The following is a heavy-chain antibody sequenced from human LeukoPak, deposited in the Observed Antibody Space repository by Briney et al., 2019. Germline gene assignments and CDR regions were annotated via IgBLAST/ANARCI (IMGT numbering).Heavy chain of an antibody. J-gene: IGHJ6*03. CDR2: IRYDGSNK. CDR1: GFTFSSYG. D-gene: IGHD3-3*01. Sequence: GGSLRLSCAASGFTFSSYGMHWVRQAPGKGLEWVAFIRYDGSNKYYADSVKGRFTISRDNSKNTLYLQMNSLRADDTAVYYCARGGYYDFWSGYYTGSSLYYYYYMDVWGKGTTVTVSS. V-gene: IGHV3-30*02. CDR3: ARGGYYDFWSGYYTGSSLYYYYYMDV.